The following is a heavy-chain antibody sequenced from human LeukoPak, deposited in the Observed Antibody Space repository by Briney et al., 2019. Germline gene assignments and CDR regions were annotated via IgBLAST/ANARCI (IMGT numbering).Heavy chain of an antibody. Sequence: ASVKISCKVSGYTFTDYYMHWVQQAPGKGLEWMGLVDPEDGETIYAEKFQGRVTITADTSTDTAYMEMRSLRSDDTAVYYCARDLGNYFHFWGQGTLVTVSS. V-gene: IGHV1-69-2*01. CDR2: VDPEDGET. D-gene: IGHD3-10*01. CDR3: ARDLGNYFHF. J-gene: IGHJ4*02. CDR1: GYTFTDYY.